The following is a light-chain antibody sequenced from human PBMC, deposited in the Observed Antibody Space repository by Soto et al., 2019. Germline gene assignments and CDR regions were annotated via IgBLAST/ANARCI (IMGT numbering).Light chain of an antibody. Sequence: EIVMTQSPATLSVSPGERATLSGMASQSVTSNFAWYQQKPGQAPRLLIYDASTRATGIPARFSGSGSGTEFTLTISSLQSEDFAVYYCQQYNNWPPWTFGRGTKVDI. CDR1: QSVTSN. V-gene: IGKV3-15*01. CDR3: QQYNNWPPWT. CDR2: DAS. J-gene: IGKJ1*01.